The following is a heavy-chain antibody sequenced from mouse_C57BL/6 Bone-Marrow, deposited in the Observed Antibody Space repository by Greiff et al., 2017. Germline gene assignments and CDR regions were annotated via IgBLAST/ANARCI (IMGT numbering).Heavy chain of an antibody. CDR2: INPYNGGT. V-gene: IGHV1-19*01. D-gene: IGHD2-2*01. CDR3: ATMVTTGEYAMDY. J-gene: IGHJ4*01. Sequence: VQLQQSGPVLVKPGASVKMSCKASGYTFTDYYMNWVKQSHGKSLEWIGVINPYNGGTSYNQKFKGKATLTVDKSSSTAYMELNSLTSEDSAVYYCATMVTTGEYAMDYWGQGTSVTVSS. CDR1: GYTFTDYY.